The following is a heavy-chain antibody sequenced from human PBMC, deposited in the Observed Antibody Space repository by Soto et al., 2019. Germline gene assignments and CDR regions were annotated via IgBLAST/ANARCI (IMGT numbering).Heavy chain of an antibody. D-gene: IGHD2-2*01. V-gene: IGHV3-33*01. CDR2: SWYDGKT. J-gene: IGHJ6*02. CDR3: ARVRNNNDQRLDV. Sequence: QEHLVESGGGMVHPGTSLRLSCVTSGITLAAHGMHWVRQAPGKGLEWVALSWYDGKTFYGDYVKGRFTISRATSTVFLDMRSLRPDDTAVYFCARVRNNNDQRLDVWGQGTTVIVS. CDR1: GITLAAHG.